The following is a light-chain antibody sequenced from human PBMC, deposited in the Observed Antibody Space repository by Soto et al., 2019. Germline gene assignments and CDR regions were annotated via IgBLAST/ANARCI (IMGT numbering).Light chain of an antibody. V-gene: IGKV1-5*03. CDR1: QYINTW. CDR3: QQYNSYST. J-gene: IGKJ1*01. CDR2: KAS. Sequence: DIQMTQSPSTLSASVGDRVTITCRASQYINTWLAWYQQKPAKAPKLLISKASSVESGVPSRFSGSGSATEFALTISSLQPDDFATYYWQQYNSYSTYGQGTKVEVK.